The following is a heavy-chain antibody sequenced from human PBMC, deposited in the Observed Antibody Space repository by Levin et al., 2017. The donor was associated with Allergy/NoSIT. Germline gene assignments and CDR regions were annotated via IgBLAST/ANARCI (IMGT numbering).Heavy chain of an antibody. CDR1: GGSISSGDHY. D-gene: IGHD3-9*01. CDR3: AIVVDYDVLAEYYSPYYFDF. J-gene: IGHJ4*02. CDR2: IYYSGTT. Sequence: PSETLSLTCTVSGGSISSGDHYWSWIRQPPGKGLEWVGYIYYSGTTNYNPSLKSRLTMSIDTSRNQFSVRLTSVTAADTAVYYCAIVVDYDVLAEYYSPYYFDFWGQGTLVTVSS. V-gene: IGHV4-30-4*01.